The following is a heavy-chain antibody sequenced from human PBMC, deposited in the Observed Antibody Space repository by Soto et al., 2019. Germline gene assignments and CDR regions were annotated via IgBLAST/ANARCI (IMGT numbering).Heavy chain of an antibody. CDR2: IFHSGST. CDR3: ARGLTYSSTSPLGL. CDR1: GASMNNNNW. V-gene: IGHV4-4*02. Sequence: PSETLSLTSEVSGASMNNNNWWSWVSQPPGRGLEWIGEIFHSGSTNYDPSLKSRVTISIDKSKNQFSLKVTSVTAADTAVYYCARGLTYSSTSPLGLWGQGTLVTVS. D-gene: IGHD6-6*01. J-gene: IGHJ4*02.